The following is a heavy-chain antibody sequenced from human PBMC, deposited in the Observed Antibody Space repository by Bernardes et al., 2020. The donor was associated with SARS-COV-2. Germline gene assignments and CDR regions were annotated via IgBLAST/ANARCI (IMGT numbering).Heavy chain of an antibody. CDR2: LTSSRSYK. Sequence: GGCLRLSCAASEFTFSSYALSWVRQAPGKGLEWVSSLTSSRSYKYYADSVKGRFTISRDNAKNSLYLQMNSLRAEDTAVYFCARESDWNYVFDYWGQGTLVTVSS. J-gene: IGHJ4*02. V-gene: IGHV3-21*01. D-gene: IGHD1-7*01. CDR3: ARESDWNYVFDY. CDR1: EFTFSSYA.